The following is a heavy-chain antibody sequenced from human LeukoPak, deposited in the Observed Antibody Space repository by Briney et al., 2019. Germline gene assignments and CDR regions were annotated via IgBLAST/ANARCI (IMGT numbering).Heavy chain of an antibody. Sequence: ASVKVSCKASGGTFSSYAISWVRQAPGQGLEWMGGIIPIFGTANYAQKFQGRVTITADESTSTAYMELSSLRSEDTAVYYCARVAHRYGDYDYWGQGTLVTVSS. V-gene: IGHV1-69*13. D-gene: IGHD4-17*01. J-gene: IGHJ4*02. CDR2: IIPIFGTA. CDR3: ARVAHRYGDYDY. CDR1: GGTFSSYA.